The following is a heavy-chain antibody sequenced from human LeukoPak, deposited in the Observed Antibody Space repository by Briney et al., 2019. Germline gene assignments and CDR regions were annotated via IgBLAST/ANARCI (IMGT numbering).Heavy chain of an antibody. CDR2: IYYSGSA. J-gene: IGHJ6*02. D-gene: IGHD2-15*01. Sequence: SETLSLTCTVSGGSVSSGSYYWSWIRQPPGKGLEWIGYIYYSGSANYNPSLKSRVTISVDTSKNQFSLKLSSVTAADTAVYYCARDRVVAATLYYYGMDVWGQGTTVTVSS. CDR3: ARDRVVAATLYYYGMDV. V-gene: IGHV4-61*01. CDR1: GGSVSSGSYY.